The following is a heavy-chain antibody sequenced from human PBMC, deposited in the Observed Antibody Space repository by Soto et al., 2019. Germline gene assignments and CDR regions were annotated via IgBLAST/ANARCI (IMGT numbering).Heavy chain of an antibody. CDR2: ISGSGDST. D-gene: IGHD6-19*01. J-gene: IGHJ1*01. CDR1: GFTFSSYA. Sequence: EVQLLESGGGLVQPGGSLRLSCAASGFTFSSYAMSWVRQAPGKGLEWVSGISGSGDSTYYADSVKGRFTISRDNSKKTLLLEMNSLRAEDTAVYYCAKGVPGIAVAGTGYFQHWGQGTLVTVSS. V-gene: IGHV3-23*01. CDR3: AKGVPGIAVAGTGYFQH.